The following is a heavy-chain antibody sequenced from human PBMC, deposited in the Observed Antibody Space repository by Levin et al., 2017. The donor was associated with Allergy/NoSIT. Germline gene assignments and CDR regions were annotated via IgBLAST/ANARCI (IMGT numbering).Heavy chain of an antibody. V-gene: IGHV3-30*03. J-gene: IGHJ4*02. CDR2: ITSDGSHK. Sequence: PGGSLRLSRTASGLTFTDYGVHWVRQAPDKGLEWVAIITSDGSHKYYADSVRGRFTISRDNSRNTVYLQMNSLRVEDTAVYFCAALGSFDYWGLGTLVTVSS. D-gene: IGHD3-16*01. CDR3: AALGSFDY. CDR1: GLTFTDYG.